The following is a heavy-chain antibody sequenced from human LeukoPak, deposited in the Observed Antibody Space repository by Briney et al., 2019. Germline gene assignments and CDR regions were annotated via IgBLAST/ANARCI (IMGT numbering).Heavy chain of an antibody. J-gene: IGHJ6*02. CDR3: AKAASSSWPSYYYGMDV. D-gene: IGHD6-13*01. Sequence: GGSLRLSCAASGFTLSSYAMSWVRQAPGKGLEWVSSISGNGGSTYYADSVKGRFTISKDNSKNTVYLQMSSLRVDDTAVYYCAKAASSSWPSYYYGMDVWGQGTTVTVSS. CDR1: GFTLSSYA. CDR2: ISGNGGST. V-gene: IGHV3-23*01.